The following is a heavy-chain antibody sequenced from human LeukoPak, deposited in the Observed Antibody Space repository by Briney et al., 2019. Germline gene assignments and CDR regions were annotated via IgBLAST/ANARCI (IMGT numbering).Heavy chain of an antibody. CDR2: INHSGTT. D-gene: IGHD2-21*01. CDR3: ARVVRGVVVVVIVVYYYYYYYMDV. CDR1: GGSMRSFS. Sequence: SETLSLTCSVSGGSMRSFSWTWIRQPPGKGLEWIGHINHSGTTDYNPSLKSRVTISLVTSEKQFSLRLTSVTAAATAVYFCARVVRGVVVVVIVVYYYYYYYMDVWGKGTAVTVSS. V-gene: IGHV4-59*01. J-gene: IGHJ6*03.